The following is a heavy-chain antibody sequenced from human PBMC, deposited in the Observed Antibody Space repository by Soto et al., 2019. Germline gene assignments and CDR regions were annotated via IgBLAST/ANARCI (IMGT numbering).Heavy chain of an antibody. J-gene: IGHJ5*02. V-gene: IGHV3-23*01. CDR1: GFTFSSYA. D-gene: IGHD6-13*01. Sequence: PGGFLRLSCAASGFTFSSYAMSGVSQAPGKGLEWVSAISGSGGSTYYADSVKGRFTISRDNSKNTLYMQMNSLRAEDTAVYYSAKDPRHSSPNWFDPSGQGSLVTVSS. CDR2: ISGSGGST. CDR3: AKDPRHSSPNWFDP.